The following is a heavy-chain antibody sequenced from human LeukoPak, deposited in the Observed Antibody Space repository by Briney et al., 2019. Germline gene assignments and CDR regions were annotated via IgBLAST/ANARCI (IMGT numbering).Heavy chain of an antibody. J-gene: IGHJ5*02. CDR1: GFTFSNAW. D-gene: IGHD3-3*01. Sequence: PGGSLRLSCAASGFTFSNAWMSWVRQAPGKGLEWVGRIKSKTDCGTTDYAAPVKGRFTISRDDSKNTLYLQMNSLKTEDTAVYYCTREFSNGVTNWFDPWGQGTLVTVSS. CDR3: TREFSNGVTNWFDP. V-gene: IGHV3-15*01. CDR2: IKSKTDCGTT.